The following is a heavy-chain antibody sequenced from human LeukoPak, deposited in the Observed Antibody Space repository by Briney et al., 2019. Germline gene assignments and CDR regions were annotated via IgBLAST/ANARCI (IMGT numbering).Heavy chain of an antibody. Sequence: GGSLRLSCAASGFTFSSCGMHWVRQAPGKGLEWVAFIRYDGSNKYYLDPMKGRFTISRDNSRNTLYLQMNSLRAEDTAVYYCAKDKGPSGTYYPYYFDCWGQGTLVTVSS. V-gene: IGHV3-30*02. CDR2: IRYDGSNK. CDR3: AKDKGPSGTYYPYYFDC. J-gene: IGHJ4*02. D-gene: IGHD3-10*01. CDR1: GFTFSSCG.